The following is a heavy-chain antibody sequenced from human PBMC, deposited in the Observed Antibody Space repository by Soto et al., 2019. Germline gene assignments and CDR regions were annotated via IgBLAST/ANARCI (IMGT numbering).Heavy chain of an antibody. CDR2: IFYDGNT. V-gene: IGHV4-59*01. D-gene: IGHD5-18*01. Sequence: PSETLSLTCTVSGGSISSYYWSWIRQPPGKGLEWIGYIFYDGNTTYNPSLKSRVAISLDASKSQFSLKLSSVTTADTAVYYCARERGGYGLFDSWGQGTLVTVSS. CDR3: ARERGGYGLFDS. J-gene: IGHJ4*02. CDR1: GGSISSYY.